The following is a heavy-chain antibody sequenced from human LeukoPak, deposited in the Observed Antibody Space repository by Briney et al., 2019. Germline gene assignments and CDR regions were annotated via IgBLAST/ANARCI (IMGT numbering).Heavy chain of an antibody. CDR2: ISSNGGST. V-gene: IGHV3-64*01. CDR1: GFTFSSYA. D-gene: IGHD6-19*01. J-gene: IGHJ4*02. CDR3: ARASSGWYGY. Sequence: GGSLRLSCVVSGFTFSSYAMHWVRQAPGKGLEYVSDISSNGGSTYYANSVKGRFTISRDNSKNTLYLQMGSLRVEDMAVYYCARASSGWYGYWGQGTLVTVSS.